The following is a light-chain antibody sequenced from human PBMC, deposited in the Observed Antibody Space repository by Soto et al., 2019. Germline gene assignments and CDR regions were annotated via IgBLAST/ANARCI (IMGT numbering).Light chain of an antibody. CDR1: SSNIGNNY. J-gene: IGLJ3*02. Sequence: QSVLTQPPSVSAAPGQKVTISCSGSSSNIGNNYVSWYQQLPGTAPKLLIYENNKRPSGIPDRFSGSKSGTSATLGITGLQTGDEADYYCGTWDSSLSAPWFGGGTKVTVL. V-gene: IGLV1-51*02. CDR2: ENN. CDR3: GTWDSSLSAPW.